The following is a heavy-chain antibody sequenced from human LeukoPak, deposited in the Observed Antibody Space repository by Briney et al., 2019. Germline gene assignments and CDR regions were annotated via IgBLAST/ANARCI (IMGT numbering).Heavy chain of an antibody. CDR3: ARGSPDSSSSVDFDY. V-gene: IGHV3-30*04. Sequence: GGSLRLSCAASGFTFSSYAMHWVRQAPGKGLGWVAFISYDGSNKYYADSVKGRFTISRDNAKNTLYLQMSSLRVEDTAVYYCARGSPDSSSSVDFDYWGQGTLVTVSS. D-gene: IGHD6-6*01. CDR2: ISYDGSNK. J-gene: IGHJ4*02. CDR1: GFTFSSYA.